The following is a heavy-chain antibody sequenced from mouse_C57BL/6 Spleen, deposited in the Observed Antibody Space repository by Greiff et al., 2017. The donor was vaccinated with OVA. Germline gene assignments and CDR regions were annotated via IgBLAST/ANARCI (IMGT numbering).Heavy chain of an antibody. V-gene: IGHV1-74*01. D-gene: IGHD3-2*02. J-gene: IGHJ2*01. CDR2: IHPSDSDT. CDR3: AIEDSSGYRTLDY. CDR1: GYTFTSYW. Sequence: VQLQQPGAELVKPGASVKVSCKASGYTFTSYWMHWVKQRPGQGLEWIGRIHPSDSDTNYNQKFTGKATLTVDKSSSPAHMQLSSLTSEDSAVYYCAIEDSSGYRTLDYWGQGTTLTVSS.